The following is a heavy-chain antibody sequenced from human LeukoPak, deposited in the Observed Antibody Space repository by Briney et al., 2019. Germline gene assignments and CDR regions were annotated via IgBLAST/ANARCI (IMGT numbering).Heavy chain of an antibody. Sequence: SETLSLTCTVSGGSISSYYWSWIRQPAGKGLECIGRIYSSGSTNYNPSLKSRVTMSVDTSKNQFSLKLSSVTAADTAVYYCARERPTVLRYFDWSNHDAFDIWGQGTMVTVSS. CDR2: IYSSGST. CDR3: ARERPTVLRYFDWSNHDAFDI. CDR1: GGSISSYY. V-gene: IGHV4-4*07. D-gene: IGHD3-9*01. J-gene: IGHJ3*02.